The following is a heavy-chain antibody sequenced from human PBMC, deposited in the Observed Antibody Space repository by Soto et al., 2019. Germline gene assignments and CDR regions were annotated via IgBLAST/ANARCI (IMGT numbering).Heavy chain of an antibody. CDR1: GTNYW. V-gene: IGHV5-51*01. Sequence: PGESLKISCRTSGTNYWIAWVRQRPGKGLEWLGIIYPCDSDTRYSPSFQCQVTISADKSINTTYLRWSTLKASDSGIYFCARGYYSFWSGPLDYWRQGTLVTVSS. J-gene: IGHJ4*02. D-gene: IGHD3-3*01. CDR2: IYPCDSDT. CDR3: ARGYYSFWSGPLDY.